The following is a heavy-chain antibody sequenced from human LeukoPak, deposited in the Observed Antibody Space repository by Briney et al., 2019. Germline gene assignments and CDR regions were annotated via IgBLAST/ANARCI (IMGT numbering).Heavy chain of an antibody. V-gene: IGHV1-69*04. CDR2: IIPILGIA. CDR1: GGTFSSYA. Sequence: ASVKVSCKASGGTFSSYAISWVRQAPGQGLEWMGRIIPILGIANYAQKFQGRVTITGDKSTSTAYMELSSLRSEDTAVYYCARDPTMTEIWFDPWGQGTLVTVSS. J-gene: IGHJ5*02. CDR3: ARDPTMTEIWFDP. D-gene: IGHD3-22*01.